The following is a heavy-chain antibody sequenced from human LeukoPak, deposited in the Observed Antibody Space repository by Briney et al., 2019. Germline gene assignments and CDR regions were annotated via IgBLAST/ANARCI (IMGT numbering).Heavy chain of an antibody. Sequence: PGGSLRLSCAASGLTFSSYGMHWVRQAPAKGLEWVAYIRYDGSNKYYADSVKGRFTISRDNAKNSLFLQMNSLRVEDTALYYCTSQGSGYDSPIDYWGQGTLITVSS. CDR1: GLTFSSYG. CDR2: IRYDGSNK. D-gene: IGHD5-12*01. V-gene: IGHV3-30*02. J-gene: IGHJ4*02. CDR3: TSQGSGYDSPIDY.